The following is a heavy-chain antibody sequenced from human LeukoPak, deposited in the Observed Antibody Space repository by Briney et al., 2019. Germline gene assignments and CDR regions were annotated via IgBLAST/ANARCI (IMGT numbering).Heavy chain of an antibody. V-gene: IGHV4-31*03. D-gene: IGHD6-6*01. CDR2: IYYSGST. CDR3: ATASIAARPGAFDI. J-gene: IGHJ3*02. CDR1: GGSISSGGYY. Sequence: PSETLSLTCTVSGGSISSGGYYWSWIRQHPGKGLEWIGYIYYSGSTYYNPSLKSRVTISVDTSKNQFSLKLSSVTAADTAVYYCATASIAARPGAFDIWGQGTMVTVSS.